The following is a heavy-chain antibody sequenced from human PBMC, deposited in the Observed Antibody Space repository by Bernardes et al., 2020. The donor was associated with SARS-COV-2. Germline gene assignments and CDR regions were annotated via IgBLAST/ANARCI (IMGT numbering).Heavy chain of an antibody. CDR2: INYSGSN. D-gene: IGHD1-7*01. J-gene: IGHJ3*02. Sequence: SETLSLTCTVSGGSITNYHWRWVRQPPGKGLEWIGYINYSGSNNYNASLKSRVTITVDTSKNQFSLKLSSVTAADTAVYYCARDTTNNWNYPSAFDIWGQGTMVTVSS. CDR3: ARDTTNNWNYPSAFDI. CDR1: GGSITNYH. V-gene: IGHV4-59*01.